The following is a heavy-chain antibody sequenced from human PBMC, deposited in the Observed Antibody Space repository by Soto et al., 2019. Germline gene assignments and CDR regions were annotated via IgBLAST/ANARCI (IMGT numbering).Heavy chain of an antibody. J-gene: IGHJ4*02. V-gene: IGHV3-21*01. CDR2: IKSSGSDI. D-gene: IGHD2-8*01. Sequence: GGSLRLSCAASGFTFSSYSMTWVRQAPGKGLERVSSIKSSGSDIYYADSVKGRFTISRDNAKNSLYLQMNSPRAEDTAVYFCARLYCINVVLCTIDYWGQGTLVTVSS. CDR1: GFTFSSYS. CDR3: ARLYCINVVLCTIDY.